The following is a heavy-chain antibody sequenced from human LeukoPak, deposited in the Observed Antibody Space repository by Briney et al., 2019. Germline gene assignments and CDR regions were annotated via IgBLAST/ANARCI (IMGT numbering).Heavy chain of an antibody. Sequence: PGGSLRLSCAASGFTFSSYWMSWVRQAPGKGLEYVSAISSNGGSTFYADSVKGRFTISRDNSKNTLYLQMSSLRAEDTAVYYCAREAQVGATRWDAFDIWGQGTMVTVSS. D-gene: IGHD1-26*01. CDR3: AREAQVGATRWDAFDI. V-gene: IGHV3-64D*06. CDR2: ISSNGGST. CDR1: GFTFSSYW. J-gene: IGHJ3*02.